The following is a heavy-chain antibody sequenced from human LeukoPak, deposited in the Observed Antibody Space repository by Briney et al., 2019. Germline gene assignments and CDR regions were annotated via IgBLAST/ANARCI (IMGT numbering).Heavy chain of an antibody. V-gene: IGHV3-30*02. CDR1: GFTFSSYG. J-gene: IGHJ4*02. D-gene: IGHD3-22*01. Sequence: PGGSLRLSCAASGFTFSSYGMHWVRQAPGKGLEWVAFIRYDGSNKYYADSVKGRFTISRDNSKNTLYLQMNSLRAEDTAVYYCAKDLMEYYDSSGSEWGQGTLVIVSS. CDR2: IRYDGSNK. CDR3: AKDLMEYYDSSGSE.